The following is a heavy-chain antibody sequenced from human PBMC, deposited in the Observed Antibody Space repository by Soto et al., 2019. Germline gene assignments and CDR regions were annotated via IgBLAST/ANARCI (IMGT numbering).Heavy chain of an antibody. D-gene: IGHD3-9*01. CDR3: ARGGDILTGYYTLDY. CDR1: GFTFSDYY. Sequence: GSLRLSCAASGFTFSDYYMSWIRQAPGKGLEWVSHISSSSSYTDYADSVKGRFTISRDNAKNSLYLQMNSLRAEDTAVYYCARGGDILTGYYTLDYWGQGTLVTVSS. V-gene: IGHV3-11*05. CDR2: ISSSSSYT. J-gene: IGHJ4*02.